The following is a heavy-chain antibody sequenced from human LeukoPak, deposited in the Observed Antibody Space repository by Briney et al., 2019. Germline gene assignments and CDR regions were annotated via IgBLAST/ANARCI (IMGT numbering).Heavy chain of an antibody. D-gene: IGHD4-17*01. J-gene: IGHJ4*02. CDR2: VFHTGSR. CDR1: GGSIVASDW. CDR3: ATYSTTIDY. Sequence: PSGTLSLTCTVSGGSIVASDWWTWVRQIPGKGPEWVGEVFHTGSRNYSPSLKSRVTVSIDKYKSQFYLQLTTVTAADTGVYYCATYSTTIDYWGQGTLVTVSS. V-gene: IGHV4-4*02.